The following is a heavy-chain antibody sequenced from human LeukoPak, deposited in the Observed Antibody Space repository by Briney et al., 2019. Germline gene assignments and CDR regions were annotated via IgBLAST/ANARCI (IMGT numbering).Heavy chain of an antibody. CDR2: IKQDGSEK. CDR3: ARDTAGDS. Sequence: PGGSLRLSCAASGFTFSSYWMNWVRQAPGKGLEWVANIKQDGSEKYYMDSVKGRFTISRDNATNSLYLQMNTLRADDTAVYYCARDTAGDSWGQGTLVTVSS. CDR1: GFTFSSYW. V-gene: IGHV3-7*01. J-gene: IGHJ4*02. D-gene: IGHD5-18*01.